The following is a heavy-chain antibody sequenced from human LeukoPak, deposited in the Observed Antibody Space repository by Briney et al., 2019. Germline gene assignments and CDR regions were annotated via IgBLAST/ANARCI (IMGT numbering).Heavy chain of an antibody. D-gene: IGHD3-3*01. CDR3: ARDQITIFGVVRYYYYYMDV. CDR2: ISSSSSYI. J-gene: IGHJ6*03. V-gene: IGHV3-21*01. CDR1: GFTFSSYS. Sequence: GGSLRLSRAASGFTFSSYSMNWVRQAPGKGLEWVSSISSSSSYIYYADSVKGRFTISRDNAKNSLYLQMNSLRAEDTAVYYCARDQITIFGVVRYYYYYMDVWGKGTTVTVSS.